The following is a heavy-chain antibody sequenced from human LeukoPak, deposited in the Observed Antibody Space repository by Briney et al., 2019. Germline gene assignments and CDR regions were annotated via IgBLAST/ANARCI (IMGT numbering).Heavy chain of an antibody. CDR1: GYTFTGYY. V-gene: IGHV1-2*02. CDR3: ARAPWDDCSSTSCYSLPYYFDY. D-gene: IGHD2-2*01. Sequence: ASVKVSCKASGYTFTGYYMHWVRQAPGQGLEWMGWINPNSGGTNYAQKFQGRVTMTRDTPISTAYMELSRLRSDDTAVYYCARAPWDDCSSTSCYSLPYYFDYWGQGTLVTVSS. J-gene: IGHJ4*02. CDR2: INPNSGGT.